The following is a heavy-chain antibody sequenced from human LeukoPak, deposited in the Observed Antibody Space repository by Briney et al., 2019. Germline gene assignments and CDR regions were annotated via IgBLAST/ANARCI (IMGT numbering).Heavy chain of an antibody. J-gene: IGHJ3*02. D-gene: IGHD3-22*01. Sequence: GGSLRLSCAASGFTFSSYAMSWVRQAPGKGLEWVSAISGSGGSTYYADSVKGRFTISRDNSKNTLYLQMNSLRAEDTAVYYCAKDRGYYYDSSGYSPDAFDIWGQGTMVTVSS. CDR1: GFTFSSYA. CDR3: AKDRGYYYDSSGYSPDAFDI. V-gene: IGHV3-23*01. CDR2: ISGSGGST.